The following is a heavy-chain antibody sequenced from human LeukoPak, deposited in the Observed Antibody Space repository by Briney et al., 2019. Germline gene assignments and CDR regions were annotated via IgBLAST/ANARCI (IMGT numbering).Heavy chain of an antibody. CDR3: AKAAAAPGFDF. Sequence: PGGSLRLSCAASGFTSSSYALNWVRRAPGKGLVWVATVSGSGDRMYHADSVKGRFTISRDNSKNTIYLQMNSLRAEDTALYYCAKAAAAPGFDFWGQGTLVTVSS. J-gene: IGHJ4*02. CDR2: VSGSGDRM. CDR1: GFTSSSYA. V-gene: IGHV3-23*01. D-gene: IGHD6-13*01.